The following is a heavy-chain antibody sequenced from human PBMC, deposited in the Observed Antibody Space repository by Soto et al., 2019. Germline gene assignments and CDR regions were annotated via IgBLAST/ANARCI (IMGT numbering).Heavy chain of an antibody. D-gene: IGHD3-22*01. CDR1: GGSMRTGDYY. Sequence: SETLSLTCTVSGGSMRTGDYYWSWIRQPPGKGLEWIGYVHHTGRTYYNPSLKSRLTMSVDTSKNQFSLKLNSVSAADTAVYYCGRAFGYAYSDSRGYLLRDVFDIWGQGTMVTVSS. J-gene: IGHJ3*02. CDR3: GRAFGYAYSDSRGYLLRDVFDI. CDR2: VHHTGRT. V-gene: IGHV4-30-4*01.